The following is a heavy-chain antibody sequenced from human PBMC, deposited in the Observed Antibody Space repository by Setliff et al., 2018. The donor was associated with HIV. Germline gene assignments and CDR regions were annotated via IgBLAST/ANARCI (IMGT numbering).Heavy chain of an antibody. J-gene: IGHJ5*02. Sequence: GGSLRLSCAASGFSVNNNYMTWVRQAPGKGLEWVSVMNNDGTTYYAESVKGRFTVSRDNSINILYLHMNSLIAEDTAVYYCAKGVKWVAPWGQGTLVTVSS. CDR1: GFSVNNNY. D-gene: IGHD3-10*01. V-gene: IGHV3-53*01. CDR2: MNNDGTT. CDR3: AKGVKWVAP.